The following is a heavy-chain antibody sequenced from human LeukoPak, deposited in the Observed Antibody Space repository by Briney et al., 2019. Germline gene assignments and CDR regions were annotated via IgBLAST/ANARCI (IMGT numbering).Heavy chain of an antibody. V-gene: IGHV3-48*04. CDR3: ARDIQDIVVVPAAIRYYYYYYGMDV. J-gene: IGHJ6*02. CDR1: GFTFSTYG. Sequence: GGSLRLSCAASGFTFSTYGMSWVRQAPGKGLEWVSYISSSGSTIYYADSVKGRFTISRDNAKNSLYLQMNSLRAEDTAVYYCARDIQDIVVVPAAIRYYYYYYGMDVWGQGTTVTVSS. CDR2: ISSSGSTI. D-gene: IGHD2-2*01.